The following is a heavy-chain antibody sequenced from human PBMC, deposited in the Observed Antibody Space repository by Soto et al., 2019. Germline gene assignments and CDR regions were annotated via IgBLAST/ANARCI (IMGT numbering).Heavy chain of an antibody. V-gene: IGHV2-5*02. D-gene: IGHD3-22*01. CDR2: IYWDDDK. CDR3: APTYYYDSSGYYYVHP. CDR1: GFSLSTKGVC. J-gene: IGHJ5*02. Sequence: SCRTLVNPKQTLTLTCTFSGFSLSTKGVCGGCIRQPPGKALEWLALIYWDDDKRYSPSLKSRLTITKDTSKNQVVLTMTNMDPVDTATYYCAPTYYYDSSGYYYVHPWGQGTLVTFS.